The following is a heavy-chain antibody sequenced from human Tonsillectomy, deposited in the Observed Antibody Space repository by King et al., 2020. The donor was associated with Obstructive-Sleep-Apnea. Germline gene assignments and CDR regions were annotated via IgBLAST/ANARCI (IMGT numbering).Heavy chain of an antibody. CDR2: IYPGDSDT. D-gene: IGHD2-2*01. Sequence: QLVQSGAEVKKPGESLKISCKGSGYSFTSYWIGWVRQMPGKGLEWMGIIYPGDSDTRYSPSFQGQVTISADKSISTAYLQWSSLKASDTAMYYCASLYCSSTSCQAYYYYGMDVWGQGTTVTVSS. J-gene: IGHJ6*02. CDR3: ASLYCSSTSCQAYYYYGMDV. V-gene: IGHV5-51*01. CDR1: GYSFTSYW.